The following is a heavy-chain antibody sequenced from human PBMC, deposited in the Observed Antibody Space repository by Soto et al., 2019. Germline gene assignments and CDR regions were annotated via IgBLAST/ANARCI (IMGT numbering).Heavy chain of an antibody. CDR2: ISYDGSNK. Sequence: QVQLVESGGGVVQPGRSLRLSCAASGFTFSSYAMHWVRQAPGKGLEWVAVISYDGSNKYYADSVKGRFTISRDNSKNTRYXXMNSLRAEDTAVYYCASSTRDYYASSGYYHGYFQHWGQGTLVTVSS. CDR3: ASSTRDYYASSGYYHGYFQH. D-gene: IGHD3-22*01. V-gene: IGHV3-30-3*01. CDR1: GFTFSSYA. J-gene: IGHJ1*01.